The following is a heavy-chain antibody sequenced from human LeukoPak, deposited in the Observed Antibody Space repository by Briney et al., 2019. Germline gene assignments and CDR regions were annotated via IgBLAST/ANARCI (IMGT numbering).Heavy chain of an antibody. Sequence: SETLSLTCTVSGGSISSSSYYWGWIRQPPGKGLEWIGSIYYSGSTYYNPSLKSRVTISVDTSKNQFSLKLSSVTAADTAVYYCARTYSSGWYLDYYYMDVWGKGTTVTVSS. V-gene: IGHV4-39*07. CDR2: IYYSGST. CDR1: GGSISSSSYY. J-gene: IGHJ6*03. D-gene: IGHD6-19*01. CDR3: ARTYSSGWYLDYYYMDV.